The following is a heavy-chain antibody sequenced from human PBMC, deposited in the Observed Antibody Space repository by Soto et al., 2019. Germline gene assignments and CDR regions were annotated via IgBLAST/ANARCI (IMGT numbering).Heavy chain of an antibody. D-gene: IGHD6-13*01. CDR2: IYYSGTT. J-gene: IGHJ4*02. CDR3: ATRPPGYWLGVFDY. Sequence: SETLYLTYAVSVYSISSSNWWVWIRLPPGKGLEWIGYIYYSGTTYYNPSLKSRVTMSVDTSKNQFSLKLTSVTAVDTAVYYCATRPPGYWLGVFDYWSQGTLVTVS. CDR1: VYSISSSNW. V-gene: IGHV4-28*01.